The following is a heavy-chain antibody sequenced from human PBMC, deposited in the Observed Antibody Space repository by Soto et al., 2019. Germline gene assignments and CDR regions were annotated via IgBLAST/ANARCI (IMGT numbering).Heavy chain of an antibody. Sequence: ESXKISCKGSGYSFTSYWIGRVRQMPGKVLEWRGIIYPGDSDTRYRPSFQGQVTISADKSISTAYLQWSSLKASDTAMYYCARAPYDISYDAFDIWGQGTMVTVSS. CDR1: GYSFTSYW. CDR2: IYPGDSDT. V-gene: IGHV5-51*01. CDR3: ARAPYDISYDAFDI. D-gene: IGHD3-16*02. J-gene: IGHJ3*02.